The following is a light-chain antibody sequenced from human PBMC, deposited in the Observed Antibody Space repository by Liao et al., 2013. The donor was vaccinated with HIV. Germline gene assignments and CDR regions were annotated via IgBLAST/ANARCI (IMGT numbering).Light chain of an antibody. CDR3: QVWDPSRDHV. CDR2: YDS. CDR1: NIGSKT. Sequence: SYELTQPPSVSVAPGKTARVTCGGFNIGSKTVHWYQQKPGQAPVLVIYYDSDRPSGIPERFSGSNSGNTATLTISRVEAGDEADYYCQVWDPSRDHVFGTGTKVTVL. J-gene: IGLJ1*01. V-gene: IGLV3-21*01.